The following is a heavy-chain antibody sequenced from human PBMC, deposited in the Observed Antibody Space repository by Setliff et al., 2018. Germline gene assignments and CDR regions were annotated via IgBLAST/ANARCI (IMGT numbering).Heavy chain of an antibody. Sequence: SVKVSCKASGGTFSIYTISWVRQAPGQGLEWMGRIIPIFGTANYAQKFQGRVTITAGKSTSTAYMELSSLRSEDTAVYYCAREVGSRLDYWGQGTLVTVSS. V-gene: IGHV1-69*08. J-gene: IGHJ4*02. CDR1: GGTFSIYT. CDR2: IIPIFGTA. D-gene: IGHD6-13*01. CDR3: AREVGSRLDY.